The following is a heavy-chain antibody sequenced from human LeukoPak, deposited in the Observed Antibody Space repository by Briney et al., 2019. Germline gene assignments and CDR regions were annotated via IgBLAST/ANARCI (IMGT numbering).Heavy chain of an antibody. CDR1: GFTFSSYS. CDR2: IRSSSSYI. V-gene: IGHV3-21*01. Sequence: GGSLRLSCAASGFTFSSYSMNWVRQAPGKGLEWVSSIRSSSSYIYYADSLKGRFTISRDNAKNSLYLQMNSLRAADSAVYYCARDGPSIAADFDCWGQGTLVTVSS. CDR3: ARDGPSIAADFDC. D-gene: IGHD6-6*01. J-gene: IGHJ4*02.